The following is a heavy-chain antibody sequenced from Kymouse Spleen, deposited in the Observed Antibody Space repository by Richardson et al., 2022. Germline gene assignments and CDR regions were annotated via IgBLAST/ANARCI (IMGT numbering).Heavy chain of an antibody. V-gene: IGHV3-30*18. Sequence: QVQLVESGGGVVQPGRSLRLSCAASGFTFSSYGMHWVRQAPGKGLEWVAVISYDGSNKYYADSVKGRFTISRDNSKNTLYLQMNSLRAEDTAVYYCAKGHYDILTGYYRYYYYGMDVWGQGTTVTVSS. J-gene: IGHJ6*02. D-gene: IGHD3-9*01. CDR2: ISYDGSNK. CDR1: GFTFSSYG. CDR3: AKGHYDILTGYYRYYYYGMDV.